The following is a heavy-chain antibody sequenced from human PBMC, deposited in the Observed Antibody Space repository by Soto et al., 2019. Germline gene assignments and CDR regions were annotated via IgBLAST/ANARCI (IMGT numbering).Heavy chain of an antibody. CDR1: GFTFSSYG. V-gene: IGHV3-30*18. CDR2: ISYDGSNK. D-gene: IGHD4-4*01. CDR3: AKVPRPYSNYLHWADY. J-gene: IGHJ4*02. Sequence: PGGSLRLSCAASGFTFSSYGMHWVRQAPGKGLEWVAVISYDGSNKYYADSVKGRFTISRDNSKNTLYLQMNSLRAEDTAVYYCAKVPRPYSNYLHWADYWGQGTLVTVSS.